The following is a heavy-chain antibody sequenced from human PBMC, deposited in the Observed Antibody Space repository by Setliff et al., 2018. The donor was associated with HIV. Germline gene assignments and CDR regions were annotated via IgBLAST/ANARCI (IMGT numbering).Heavy chain of an antibody. D-gene: IGHD3-22*01. CDR2: IRYDGSNQ. Sequence: GGSLRLSCAASGFTFSAHGMHWVRQAPGKGLEWVAFIRYDGSNQYYADSVKGRFTISRDNSKNTLYLQMNSLRAEDTAVYYCAKEKHSSGYLDYWGQGTLVTVSS. V-gene: IGHV3-30*02. CDR1: GFTFSAHG. J-gene: IGHJ4*02. CDR3: AKEKHSSGYLDY.